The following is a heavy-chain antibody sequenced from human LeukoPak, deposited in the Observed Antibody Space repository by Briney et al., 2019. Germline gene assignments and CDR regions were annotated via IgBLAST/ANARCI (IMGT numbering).Heavy chain of an antibody. CDR2: NIPIFGTA. Sequence: ASVKVSCKASGGTFSSYAISWVRQAPGQGLEWMGGNIPIFGTANYAQKFQGRVTITTDESTSTAYMELSSLRSEDTAVYYCARVNSGSYSGAFDIWGQGTMVTVSS. CDR3: ARVNSGSYSGAFDI. J-gene: IGHJ3*02. V-gene: IGHV1-69*05. D-gene: IGHD1-26*01. CDR1: GGTFSSYA.